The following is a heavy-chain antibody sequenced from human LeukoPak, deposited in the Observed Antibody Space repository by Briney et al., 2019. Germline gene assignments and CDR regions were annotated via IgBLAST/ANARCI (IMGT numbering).Heavy chain of an antibody. CDR1: GLSFSSNG. J-gene: IGHJ4*02. V-gene: IGHV3-30*02. Sequence: GGSLRLSCGASGLSFSSNGMHWVRQVPGKGLEGVAFIRYDGNDEYFADSVMGRFSISRDNSKNTLYLQMNSLRVEDTAMYYCAKDRGRAVAGTVYWGQGTLVTVSS. CDR2: IRYDGNDE. CDR3: AKDRGRAVAGTVY. D-gene: IGHD6-19*01.